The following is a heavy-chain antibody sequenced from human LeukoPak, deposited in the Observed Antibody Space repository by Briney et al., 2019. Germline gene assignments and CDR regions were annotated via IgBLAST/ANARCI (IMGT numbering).Heavy chain of an antibody. CDR1: GFTFSSYA. J-gene: IGHJ4*02. CDR3: ARARHGAPKNYYDSSGYYPDY. CDR2: IPYDGSNK. Sequence: GGSLRLSCAASGFTFSSYAMHWVRQAPGKGLEWVAVIPYDGSNKYYADSVKGRFAISRDNSKNTLYLQMNSLRAEDTAVYYCARARHGAPKNYYDSSGYYPDYWGQGTLVTVSS. D-gene: IGHD3-22*01. V-gene: IGHV3-30*09.